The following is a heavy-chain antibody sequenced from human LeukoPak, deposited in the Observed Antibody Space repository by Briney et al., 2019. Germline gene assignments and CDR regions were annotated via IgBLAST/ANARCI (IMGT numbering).Heavy chain of an antibody. J-gene: IGHJ4*02. CDR1: GGTFSSYA. V-gene: IGHV1-69*05. CDR3: ARENPVDCSSTSCYFDY. CDR2: IIPIFGTA. Sequence: GASVKVSCKASGGTFSSYAISWVRQAPGQGLEWMGRIIPIFGTANYAQKFQGRVTITTDESTSTAYMELSSLRSEDTAVYYCARENPVDCSSTSCYFDYWGQGTLVTVSS. D-gene: IGHD2-2*01.